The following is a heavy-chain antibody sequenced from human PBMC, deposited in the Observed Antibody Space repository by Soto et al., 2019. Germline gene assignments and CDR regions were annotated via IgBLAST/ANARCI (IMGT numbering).Heavy chain of an antibody. Sequence: VGSLRLSCAASGFTFGNFVMRWVRQTPGKGLEWVSTITETGGDTYYTDSVRGRFTISRDNSKNTLYLQMTSLRAEDTALYYCTKASSDRNHMEVWGPGTTVTVSS. CDR1: GFTFGNFV. CDR2: ITETGGDT. CDR3: TKASSDRNHMEV. V-gene: IGHV3-23*01. J-gene: IGHJ6*02.